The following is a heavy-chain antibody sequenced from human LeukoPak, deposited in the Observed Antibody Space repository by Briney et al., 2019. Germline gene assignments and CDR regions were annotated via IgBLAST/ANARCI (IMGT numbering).Heavy chain of an antibody. J-gene: IGHJ3*01. CDR2: IKQDGSEK. D-gene: IGHD6-13*01. V-gene: IGHV3-7*04. Sequence: GGSLRLSCAASGFTFSNYWMTWVRQAPGKGLEWVANIKQDGSEKYYVDSVKGRFTISRDNAKNSLYLQMNSLRAEDTAVYYCVRGGSWYAAFDFWGRGTVVPVSS. CDR3: VRGGSWYAAFDF. CDR1: GFTFSNYW.